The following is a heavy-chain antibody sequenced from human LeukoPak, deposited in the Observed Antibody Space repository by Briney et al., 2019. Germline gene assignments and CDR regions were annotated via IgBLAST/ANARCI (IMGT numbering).Heavy chain of an antibody. V-gene: IGHV3-13*01. CDR3: AREDYFGAFDI. D-gene: IGHD2/OR15-2a*01. CDR2: IGTAGDT. CDR1: GFTFSSYD. J-gene: IGHJ3*02. Sequence: GGSLRLSCAASGFTFSSYDMHWVRQATGKGLEWVSAIGTAGDTYYPGSVKGRFTISRENAKNSSYLQMNSLRAGDTAVYYCAREDYFGAFDIWGQGTMVTVSS.